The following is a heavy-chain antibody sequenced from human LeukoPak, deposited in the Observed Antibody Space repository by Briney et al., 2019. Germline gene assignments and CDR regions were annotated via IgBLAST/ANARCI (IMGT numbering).Heavy chain of an antibody. CDR2: IYPGDSDT. CDR3: ARPTHLHNYYDSSGYYYF. Sequence: GESLKISCKGSGYSFISYWIGWVRQMPGKGLEWMGIIYPGDSDTRYSPSFQGQVTISADKSISTAYLQWSSLKASDTAMYYCARPTHLHNYYDSSGYYYFWGQGTLVTVSS. D-gene: IGHD3-22*01. CDR1: GYSFISYW. V-gene: IGHV5-51*01. J-gene: IGHJ4*02.